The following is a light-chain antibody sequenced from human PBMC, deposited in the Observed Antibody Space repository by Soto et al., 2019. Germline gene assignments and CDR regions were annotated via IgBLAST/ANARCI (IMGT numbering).Light chain of an antibody. CDR3: SSYTSSSTQV. Sequence: QSALTQPASVSGPPGQSITISCTGTSSDVGGYNYVSWYQQHPGKAPKLMIYEVSNRPSGVSNRFSGSKSGNTASLTISGLQAEDEADYYCSSYTSSSTQVFGTGTKLTVL. CDR2: EVS. J-gene: IGLJ1*01. V-gene: IGLV2-14*01. CDR1: SSDVGGYNY.